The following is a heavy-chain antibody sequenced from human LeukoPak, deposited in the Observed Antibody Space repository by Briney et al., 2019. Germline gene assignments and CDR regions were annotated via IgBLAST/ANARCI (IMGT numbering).Heavy chain of an antibody. Sequence: PSETLSLTCTVSGGSISSYYWSWIRQPPGKGLEWIGYMFYSGSTNYNPSLKSRVTISLDTSKNQFSLKMSSVTAADTAVYYCARSKGGSYTIPGAFDIWGQGTMVTVSS. CDR1: GGSISSYY. CDR3: ARSKGGSYTIPGAFDI. CDR2: MFYSGST. D-gene: IGHD2-15*01. J-gene: IGHJ3*02. V-gene: IGHV4-59*08.